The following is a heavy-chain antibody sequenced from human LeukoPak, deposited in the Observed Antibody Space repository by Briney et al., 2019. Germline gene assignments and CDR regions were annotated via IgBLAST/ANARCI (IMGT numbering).Heavy chain of an antibody. Sequence: NTSETLSLTCTVSGGSISSYYWSWIRQPAGKGLEWIGRIYTSGSTNYNPSLNSRVTMSVDTSKNQFSLKLSSVTAADTAVYYCXXXXXXYGSGSYWSDFDYWGQGTLVTVSS. D-gene: IGHD3-10*01. CDR2: IYTSGST. V-gene: IGHV4-4*07. J-gene: IGHJ4*02. CDR1: GGSISSYY. CDR3: XXXXXXYGSGSYWSDFDY.